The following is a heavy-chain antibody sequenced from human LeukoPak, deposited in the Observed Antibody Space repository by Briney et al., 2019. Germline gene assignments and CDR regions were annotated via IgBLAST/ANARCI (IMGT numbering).Heavy chain of an antibody. V-gene: IGHV3-53*01. D-gene: IGHD3-10*01. CDR1: GFSFSSYA. J-gene: IGHJ4*02. CDR2: IYSGGST. Sequence: GRSLRLSCTASGFSFSSYAMSWVRQAPGKGLEWVSVIYSGGSTYYADSVKGRFTISRDNSKNTLYLQMNSLRAEDTAVYYCARGYYDSGSYFAFDYWGQGTLVTVSS. CDR3: ARGYYDSGSYFAFDY.